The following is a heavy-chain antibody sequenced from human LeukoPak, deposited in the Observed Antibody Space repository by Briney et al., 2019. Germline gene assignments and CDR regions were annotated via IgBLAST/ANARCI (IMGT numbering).Heavy chain of an antibody. D-gene: IGHD6-13*01. J-gene: IGHJ4*02. CDR1: GGSISSGGYY. CDR2: IYHSGST. V-gene: IGHV4-30-2*01. CDR3: AREPIAAADPSFDY. Sequence: PSQTLSLTCTVSGGSISSGGYYWSWIRQPPGKSLEWIGYIYHSGSTYYNPSLKSRVTISVDRSKNQFSLKLSSVTAADTAVYYCAREPIAAADPSFDYWGQGTLVTVSS.